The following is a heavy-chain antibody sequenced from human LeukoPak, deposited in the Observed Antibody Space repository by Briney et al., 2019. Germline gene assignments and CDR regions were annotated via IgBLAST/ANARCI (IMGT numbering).Heavy chain of an antibody. Sequence: PGGSLRLSCAASGFTFSSYSMNWVRQAPGKGLEWVANIKQDGSEKYYVDSVKGRFTISRDNAKNSLYLQMNSLRAEDTAVYYCARDPYSSGWYGRGDYWGQGTLVTVSS. CDR2: IKQDGSEK. D-gene: IGHD6-19*01. J-gene: IGHJ4*02. CDR3: ARDPYSSGWYGRGDY. V-gene: IGHV3-7*01. CDR1: GFTFSSYS.